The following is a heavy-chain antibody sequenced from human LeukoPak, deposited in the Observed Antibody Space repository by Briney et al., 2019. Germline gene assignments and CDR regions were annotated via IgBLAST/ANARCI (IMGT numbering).Heavy chain of an antibody. CDR1: GFTFSSYA. CDR3: ASTSRYCSGGSCYSRFDP. J-gene: IGHJ5*02. D-gene: IGHD2-15*01. V-gene: IGHV3-23*01. CDR2: ISGSGGST. Sequence: GGSLRLSCAASGFTFSSYAMSWVRQTPGKGLEWVSGISGSGGSTYYADSVKGRFTISRDNSKNTLYLQMNSLRAEDTAVYYCASTSRYCSGGSCYSRFDPWGQGTLVTVSS.